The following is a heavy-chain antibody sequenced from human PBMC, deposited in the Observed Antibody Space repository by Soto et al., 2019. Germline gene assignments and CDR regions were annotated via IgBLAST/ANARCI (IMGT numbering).Heavy chain of an antibody. CDR3: AREYCSSTSCLNWFDP. V-gene: IGHV3-48*01. CDR2: ISSSSSTI. D-gene: IGHD2-2*01. CDR1: GFTFSSYS. J-gene: IGHJ5*02. Sequence: GSLRLSCAASGFTFSSYSVNWVRQAPGKGLEWVSYISSSSSTIYYADSVKGRFTISRDNAKNSLYLQMNSLRAEDTAVYYCAREYCSSTSCLNWFDPWGQGTLVTVSS.